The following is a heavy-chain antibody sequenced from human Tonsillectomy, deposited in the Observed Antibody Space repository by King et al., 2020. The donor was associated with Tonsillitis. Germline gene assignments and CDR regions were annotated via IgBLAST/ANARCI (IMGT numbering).Heavy chain of an antibody. V-gene: IGHV3-33*05. CDR2: ISYDGRTK. J-gene: IGHJ4*02. Sequence: VQLVESGGGVVQPGRSLRLSCAASGFTFSSYGMHWVRQAPGKGLEGVAVISYDGRTKYYADSVMGRFTISRDNSKNTQYLQMNFLRGEDTAVYYCARDHDEGGNSGFDYWGQGTLVTVSS. CDR1: GFTFSSYG. D-gene: IGHD4-23*01. CDR3: ARDHDEGGNSGFDY.